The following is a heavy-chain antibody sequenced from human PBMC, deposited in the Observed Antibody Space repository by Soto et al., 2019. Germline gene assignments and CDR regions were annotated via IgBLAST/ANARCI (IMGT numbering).Heavy chain of an antibody. Sequence: SETLSLTCTVSGGSISSYYRSWIRQPPGKGLEWIGYIYYSGSTNYNSSLKSRVTISVDTSKNQFSLKLSSVTAADTAVYYCSRRKQGYSGYEYYYYYYMDVWGKGTTVTVSS. V-gene: IGHV4-59*01. J-gene: IGHJ6*03. CDR1: GGSISSYY. D-gene: IGHD5-12*01. CDR2: IYYSGST. CDR3: SRRKQGYSGYEYYYYYYMDV.